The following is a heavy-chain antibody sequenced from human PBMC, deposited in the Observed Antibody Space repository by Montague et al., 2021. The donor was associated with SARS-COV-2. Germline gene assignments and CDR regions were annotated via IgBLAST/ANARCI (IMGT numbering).Heavy chain of an antibody. J-gene: IGHJ4*02. CDR1: GGSSNDYY. V-gene: IGHV4-34*01. CDR2: INHGGIT. D-gene: IGHD2-15*01. Sequence: SETRSLTCAVYGGSSNDYYWSWIRQPPGKGLEWIGEINHGGITNYSPSLKSRVTISADTSKNQFSLKLKSVTAADTANYYCARGHQGVAMVVVVMIGAEYYFDYWGQGSLVTVSS. CDR3: ARGHQGVAMVVVVMIGAEYYFDY.